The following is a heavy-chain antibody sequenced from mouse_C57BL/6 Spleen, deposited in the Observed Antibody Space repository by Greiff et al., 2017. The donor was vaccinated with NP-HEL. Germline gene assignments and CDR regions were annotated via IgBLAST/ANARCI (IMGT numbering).Heavy chain of an antibody. Sequence: EVQLQQSGPELVKPGASVKISCKASGYTFTDYYMNWVKQSHGKSLEWIGDINPNNGGTSYNQKFKGKATLTVDKSSSTAYMELRSLTSEDSAVYYCARSNYYSNWYFEVWGTGTTVTVSS. J-gene: IGHJ1*03. CDR3: ARSNYYSNWYFEV. CDR1: GYTFTDYY. D-gene: IGHD2-5*01. CDR2: INPNNGGT. V-gene: IGHV1-26*01.